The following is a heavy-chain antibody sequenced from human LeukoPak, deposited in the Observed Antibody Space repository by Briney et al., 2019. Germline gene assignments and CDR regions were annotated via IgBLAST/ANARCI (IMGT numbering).Heavy chain of an antibody. CDR3: ARDRAGYYYDSSDYPKTPLWYYYYMDV. Sequence: SQTLSLTCTVSGGSISSGSYYWSWIRQPAGKGLEWIGRIYTSGSTNYNPSFKSRVTISVDTSKNQFSLKLSSVTAADTAVYYCARDRAGYYYDSSDYPKTPLWYYYYMDVWGKGTTVTVSS. D-gene: IGHD3-22*01. J-gene: IGHJ6*03. CDR2: IYTSGST. V-gene: IGHV4-61*02. CDR1: GGSISSGSYY.